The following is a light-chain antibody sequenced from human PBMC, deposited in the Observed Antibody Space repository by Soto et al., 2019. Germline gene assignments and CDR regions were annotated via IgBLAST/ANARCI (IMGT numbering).Light chain of an antibody. Sequence: IEMTQSPSSVSASEGDRVTITCRASQDISTWLAWYQQKPGKPPKLLIYGASKLHTGVPSRFSGSGSGTDFTLTINQLQPEDFATYYCQQARGFPLLAFGGGTKVEI. J-gene: IGKJ4*01. V-gene: IGKV1-12*01. CDR3: QQARGFPLLA. CDR2: GAS. CDR1: QDISTW.